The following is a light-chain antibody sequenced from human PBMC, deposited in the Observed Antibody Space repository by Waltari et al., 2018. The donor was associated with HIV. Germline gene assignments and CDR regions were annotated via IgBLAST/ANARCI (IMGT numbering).Light chain of an antibody. Sequence: VLTQSPATLYLSPGERDNLACRASQSDSSYLAWFQQKPGLAPRLLIYDASNRATGIPARFSGSGSGTDFTLTISSLEPEDFAVYYCQQRSNWPLTFGGGTKVEIK. CDR3: QQRSNWPLT. CDR1: QSDSSY. CDR2: DAS. V-gene: IGKV3-11*01. J-gene: IGKJ4*01.